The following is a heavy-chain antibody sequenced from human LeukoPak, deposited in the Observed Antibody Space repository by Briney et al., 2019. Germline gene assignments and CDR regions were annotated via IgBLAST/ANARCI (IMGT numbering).Heavy chain of an antibody. CDR2: INHSGRT. CDR3: ARDVVVVPAAIHYGMDG. Sequence: NPSETMSLTCAVYGGSFSDYWGWIRQPPGKGLEWIGEINHSGRTYYNPSLKSRVTISVDTSKNQFSLNLSSVTAADTAVYYCARDVVVVPAAIHYGMDGWGQGTTVTVSS. J-gene: IGHJ6*02. V-gene: IGHV4-34*01. CDR1: GGSFSDY. D-gene: IGHD2-2*01.